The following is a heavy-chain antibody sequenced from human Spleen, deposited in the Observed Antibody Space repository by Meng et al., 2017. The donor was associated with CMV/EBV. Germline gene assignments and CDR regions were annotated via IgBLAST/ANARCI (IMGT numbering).Heavy chain of an antibody. Sequence: SETLSLTCTVSGGSISSYYWSWIRQPPGKGLEWIGYIYYSGSTKYNPSLKSRVTISVDTSKNQFSLRLSSVTAADTAVYYCARITFGGVINYGMDVWGQGTTVTVSS. D-gene: IGHD3-16*02. CDR3: ARITFGGVINYGMDV. CDR1: GGSISSYY. V-gene: IGHV4-59*01. J-gene: IGHJ6*02. CDR2: IYYSGST.